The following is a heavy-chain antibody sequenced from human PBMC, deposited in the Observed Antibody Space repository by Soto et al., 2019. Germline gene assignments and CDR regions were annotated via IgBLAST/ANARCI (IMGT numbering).Heavy chain of an antibody. D-gene: IGHD3-10*01. V-gene: IGHV3-9*01. CDR1: GFTFDDYA. J-gene: IGHJ3*02. CDR2: ISWNSGSI. Sequence: EVQLVESGGGLVQPGRSLRLSCAASGFTFDDYAMHWVRQAPGKCLEWVSGISWNSGSIGYADSVKGRFTISRDNAKNSLYMQMNSLRAEDTALYYCAKDMDDYGSVSFDAFDIWGQGTMVTVSS. CDR3: AKDMDDYGSVSFDAFDI.